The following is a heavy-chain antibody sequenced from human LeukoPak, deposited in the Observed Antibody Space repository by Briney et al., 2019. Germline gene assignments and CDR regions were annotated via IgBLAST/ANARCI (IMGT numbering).Heavy chain of an antibody. V-gene: IGHV1-69*10. CDR3: ASKGLFRGSSSYDHFDF. CDR2: VIPILGTP. Sequence: GPSVKVSCKASGGTFSTYCNRRVRQPPGQGLEWMGGVIPILGTPNYAQTFQGRVTITADTSTSTAYMELSSLRSADTAVYYWASKGLFRGSSSYDHFDFWGQGTRVTVSS. J-gene: IGHJ4*02. CDR1: GGTFSTYC. D-gene: IGHD5-12*01.